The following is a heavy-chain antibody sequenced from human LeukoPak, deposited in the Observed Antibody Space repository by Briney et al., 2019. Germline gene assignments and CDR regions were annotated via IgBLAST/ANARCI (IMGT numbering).Heavy chain of an antibody. Sequence: PSETLSLTCAVYGGSFSGYYWSWIRQPPGKGLEWIGEINHSGSTNYNPSLKSRVTISVDTSKNQFSLKLSSVTAADTAVYYCARVTAMVTAVFYYYMDVWGKGTTVTVPS. CDR1: GGSFSGYY. D-gene: IGHD5-18*01. J-gene: IGHJ6*03. V-gene: IGHV4-34*01. CDR3: ARVTAMVTAVFYYYMDV. CDR2: INHSGST.